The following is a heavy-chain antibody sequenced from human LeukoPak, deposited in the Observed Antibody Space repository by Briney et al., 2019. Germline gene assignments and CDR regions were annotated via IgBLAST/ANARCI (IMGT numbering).Heavy chain of an antibody. D-gene: IGHD5-12*01. CDR1: GFTFSDYY. V-gene: IGHV3-11*05. J-gene: IGHJ6*02. CDR3: AKEGGSLYYYGMDV. Sequence: GGSLRLSCVASGFTFSDYYMGWIRQAPGKGLEWLSYISGASNYINYAGSVRGRFTVSRDNAMNSLYLQMNSLTAEDTAVYYCAKEGGSLYYYGMDVWGQGTTVTVSS. CDR2: ISGASNYI.